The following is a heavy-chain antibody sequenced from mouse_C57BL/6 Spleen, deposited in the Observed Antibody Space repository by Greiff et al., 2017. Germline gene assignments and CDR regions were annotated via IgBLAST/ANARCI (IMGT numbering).Heavy chain of an antibody. CDR2: IDPENGDT. CDR3: THGSNYRYFDV. V-gene: IGHV14-4*01. CDR1: GFNIKDDY. D-gene: IGHD2-5*01. Sequence: EVQLQQSGAELVRPGASVKLSCTASGFNIKDDYMHWVKQRPEQGLEWIGWIDPENGDTESASKFQGKATITADTSSNPAYLQLSSLTSEDTAVYYCTHGSNYRYFDVWGTGTTVTVSS. J-gene: IGHJ1*03.